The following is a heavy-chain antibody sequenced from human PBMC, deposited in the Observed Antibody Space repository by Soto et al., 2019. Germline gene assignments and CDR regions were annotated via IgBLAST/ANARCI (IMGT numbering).Heavy chain of an antibody. Sequence: GASVKVSCRASGYTLTGYDINWVRQATGQGLEWMGWMNPNSGNTGYAQKFQGRVTMTRNTSISTAYMELRSLRSEDTAVYYCARTSSSDAFDIWGQGTMVTVSS. V-gene: IGHV1-8*01. CDR2: MNPNSGNT. CDR1: GYTLTGYD. D-gene: IGHD6-13*01. CDR3: ARTSSSDAFDI. J-gene: IGHJ3*02.